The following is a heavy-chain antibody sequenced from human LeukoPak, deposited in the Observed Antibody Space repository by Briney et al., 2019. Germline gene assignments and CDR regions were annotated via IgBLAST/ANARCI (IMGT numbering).Heavy chain of an antibody. D-gene: IGHD5-12*01. Sequence: GGSLRLSCAASGLTFSSYSMNWVRQAPGKGLEWVSSISSSSSHIYYADSVKGRFTISRDNAKNSLYLQMNSLRAEDTAVYYCARGGASYSGYDPFDYWGQGTLVTVSS. CDR3: ARGGASYSGYDPFDY. CDR2: ISSSSSHI. CDR1: GLTFSSYS. J-gene: IGHJ4*02. V-gene: IGHV3-21*01.